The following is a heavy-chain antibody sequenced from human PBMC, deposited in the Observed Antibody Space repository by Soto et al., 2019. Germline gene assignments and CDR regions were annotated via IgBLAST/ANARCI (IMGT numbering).Heavy chain of an antibody. CDR3: AFGSTTSGTDNILFDN. CDR1: GFTFSNFW. Sequence: GGSLRLSCVASGFTFSNFWMNWVRQAPGKGLEWVANINQDGSDTRYVDSVRGRFTISRDNAKNSLYLQMNSLRAEDTAFYFCAFGSTTSGTDNILFDNWGQGALVTVSS. CDR2: INQDGSDT. V-gene: IGHV3-7*05. D-gene: IGHD3-10*01. J-gene: IGHJ4*02.